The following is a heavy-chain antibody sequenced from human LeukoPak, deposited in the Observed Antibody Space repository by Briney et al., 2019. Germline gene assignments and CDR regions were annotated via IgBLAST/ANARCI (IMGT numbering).Heavy chain of an antibody. V-gene: IGHV1-2*02. Sequence: ASVTVSFKASGYTFTGYYMHWVRQAPGQGLEWMGWINPNSGGTNYAQKFQGRVTMTRDTSISTAYMELSRLRSDDTAVYYCARADLLGYCSSTSCPAGGYWGQGTLVTVSS. D-gene: IGHD2-2*01. CDR1: GYTFTGYY. J-gene: IGHJ4*02. CDR3: ARADLLGYCSSTSCPAGGY. CDR2: INPNSGGT.